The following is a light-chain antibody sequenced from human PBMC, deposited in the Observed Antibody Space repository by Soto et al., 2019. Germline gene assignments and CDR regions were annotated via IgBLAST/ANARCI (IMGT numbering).Light chain of an antibody. CDR3: FSYTSSGTYV. J-gene: IGLJ1*01. CDR2: EVS. Sequence: QSVLTPPSSLSGSPGQSITISCTGTSSDVGNYKYVSWYQQHPGKAPKLMIYEVSNRPSGVSNRFSGSKSGNTASLTISGLQAEDETDYYCFSYTSSGTYVFGTGTKVTVL. V-gene: IGLV2-14*01. CDR1: SSDVGNYKY.